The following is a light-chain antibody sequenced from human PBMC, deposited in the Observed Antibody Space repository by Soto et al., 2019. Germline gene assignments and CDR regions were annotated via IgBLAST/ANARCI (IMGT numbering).Light chain of an antibody. J-gene: IGLJ2*01. Sequence: QSVLTQPASVSGSPGQSIPVSCTGTSSDIGGHNYVSWSQQHPGKVPKLIIYEVTNRPSGVSNRFSGSKSGNTAPLTVSGLQAEDEADYYCSSYTTTSTVVFGGGTQLTVL. CDR1: SSDIGGHNY. CDR3: SSYTTTSTVV. V-gene: IGLV2-14*01. CDR2: EVT.